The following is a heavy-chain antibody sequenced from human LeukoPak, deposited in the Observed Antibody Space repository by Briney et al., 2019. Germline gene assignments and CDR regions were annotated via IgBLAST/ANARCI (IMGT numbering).Heavy chain of an antibody. J-gene: IGHJ5*02. CDR1: GGSISSSFHY. Sequence: SETLSLTCTVSGGSISSSFHYWGWIRQPPGKGLEWIGSIYYSGSTNYNPSLKSRVTISVDTSKNQFSLKLSSVTAADTAVCHCARHEDKASRTSPGRVDPWGQGTLVTVSS. D-gene: IGHD2-2*01. CDR3: ARHEDKASRTSPGRVDP. V-gene: IGHV4-39*01. CDR2: IYYSGST.